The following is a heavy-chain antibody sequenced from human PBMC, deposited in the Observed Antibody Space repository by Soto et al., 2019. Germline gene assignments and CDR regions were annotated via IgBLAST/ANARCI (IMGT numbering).Heavy chain of an antibody. CDR2: IYYSGST. J-gene: IGHJ4*02. CDR1: GDSISSYY. Sequence: SETLSLTCTVSGDSISSYYWSWIRQPPGKGLELIGYIYYSGSTNYNPSLKSRVTISVDTSKNQFSLKLSSVTAADTAVYYCARDVREYYYDSSGYYDYWGQGTLVTVSS. D-gene: IGHD3-22*01. CDR3: ARDVREYYYDSSGYYDY. V-gene: IGHV4-59*01.